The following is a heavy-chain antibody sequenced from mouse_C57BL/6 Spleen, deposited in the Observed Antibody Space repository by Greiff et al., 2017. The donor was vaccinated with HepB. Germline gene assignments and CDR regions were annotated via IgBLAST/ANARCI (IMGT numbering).Heavy chain of an antibody. Sequence: VQLQQSGPELVKPGASVKISCKASGYSFTGYYMNWVKQSPEKSLEWIGEINPSTGGTTYNQKFKAKATLTVDKSSSTAYMQLKSLTSEDSAVYYCARLDSSSFAYWGQGTLVTVSA. J-gene: IGHJ3*01. D-gene: IGHD2-12*01. V-gene: IGHV1-42*01. CDR2: INPSTGGT. CDR1: GYSFTGYY. CDR3: ARLDSSSFAY.